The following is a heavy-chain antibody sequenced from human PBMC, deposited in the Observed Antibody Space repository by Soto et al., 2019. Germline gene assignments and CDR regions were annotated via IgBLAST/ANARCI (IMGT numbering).Heavy chain of an antibody. D-gene: IGHD3-9*01. V-gene: IGHV3-23*01. J-gene: IGHJ4*02. CDR1: GFTFSSYW. Sequence: GGSLRLSCAASGFTFSSYWMHWVRQAPGKGLVWVSAITGGGDNTYYADSVKGRFTISRDNSKNTLYLQMNSLRAEDTAFYYCTQDGGSRDWLTVNWGQGTLVTVSS. CDR2: ITGGGDNT. CDR3: TQDGGSRDWLTVN.